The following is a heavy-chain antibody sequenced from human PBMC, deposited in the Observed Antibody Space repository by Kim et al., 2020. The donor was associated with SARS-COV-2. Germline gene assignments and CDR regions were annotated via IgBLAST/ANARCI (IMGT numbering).Heavy chain of an antibody. Sequence: GGSLRLSCEASGFTFGRYAMSWARQAPGKGLEWVSTISDGGVRTHYADSVKGRFTISRDNSKSTLFLHMNSLRAEDTAVYYCEASDYWGQGPLVPASS. V-gene: IGHV3-23*01. J-gene: IGHJ4*02. CDR3: EASDY. CDR2: ISDGGVRT. CDR1: GFTFGRYA.